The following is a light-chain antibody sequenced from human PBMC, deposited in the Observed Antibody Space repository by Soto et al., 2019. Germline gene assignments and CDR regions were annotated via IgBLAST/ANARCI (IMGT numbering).Light chain of an antibody. CDR2: GAS. CDR3: QQYNTWPLT. CDR1: QSISSS. J-gene: IGKJ1*01. V-gene: IGKV3-15*01. Sequence: THSTFAQAMNPGEKSTLSRRASQSISSSLAWYQQKPGQAPRLLIYGASTRATAIPARFGGSGSGAEFTLTISSLQSEDFAVYYCQQYNTWPLTFGQGTKVDIK.